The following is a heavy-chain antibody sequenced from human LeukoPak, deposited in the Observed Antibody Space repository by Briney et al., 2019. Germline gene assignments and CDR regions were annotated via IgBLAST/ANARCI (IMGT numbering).Heavy chain of an antibody. CDR3: SVDTAMGWFDP. CDR1: GGSISSSNW. D-gene: IGHD5-18*01. CDR2: IYHSGST. J-gene: IGHJ5*02. Sequence: MPSETLSLTCAVSGGSISSSNWWSWIRQPPGKGLEWIGEIYHSGSTYYNPSLKSRVAISVDTSKNQFSLKLSSVTAADTAVYYCSVDTAMGWFDPWGQGTLVTVSS. V-gene: IGHV4-4*02.